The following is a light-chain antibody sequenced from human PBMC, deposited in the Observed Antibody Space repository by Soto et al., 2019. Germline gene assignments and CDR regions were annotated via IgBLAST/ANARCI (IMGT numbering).Light chain of an antibody. V-gene: IGLV1-51*01. J-gene: IGLJ1*01. CDR2: DDN. CDR1: SSNIGGNS. Sequence: QSVLTQPPSVSAAPGQKVTISCSGSSSNIGGNSVSWYQQLPGTAPNLLIYDDNKRPSGIPDRFSGSKSGTSATLGITGFQTGDEADYYCGSWDSSLSAYVFGTGTKV. CDR3: GSWDSSLSAYV.